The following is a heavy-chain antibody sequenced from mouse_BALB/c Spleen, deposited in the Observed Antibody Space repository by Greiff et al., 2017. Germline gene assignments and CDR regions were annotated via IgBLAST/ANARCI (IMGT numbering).Heavy chain of an antibody. CDR1: GFNIKDYY. J-gene: IGHJ3*01. CDR3: NSFSATARGFAY. Sequence: VQLQQSGAELVRPGASVKLSCTASGFNIKDYYMHWVKQRPEQGLEWIGWIDPENGDTEYAPKFQGKATMTADTSSNTAYLQLSSLTSEDTAVYYCNSFSATARGFAYWGQGTLVTVSA. V-gene: IGHV14-4*02. D-gene: IGHD1-2*01. CDR2: IDPENGDT.